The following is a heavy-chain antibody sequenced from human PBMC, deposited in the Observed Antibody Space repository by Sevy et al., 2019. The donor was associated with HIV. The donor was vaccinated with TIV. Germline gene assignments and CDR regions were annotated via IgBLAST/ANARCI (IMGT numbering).Heavy chain of an antibody. V-gene: IGHV1-18*01. Sequence: ASVKVSCKASGYTFTSYGISWVRQAPGQGLEWMGWISAYNGNTNYAQKLQGRVTMTTDTSTSTAYMELRSLRSDDTAVYYCAKTTVTPSHPTPHCDYWGQGTLVTVSS. CDR2: ISAYNGNT. D-gene: IGHD4-17*01. CDR1: GYTFTSYG. J-gene: IGHJ4*02. CDR3: AKTTVTPSHPTPHCDY.